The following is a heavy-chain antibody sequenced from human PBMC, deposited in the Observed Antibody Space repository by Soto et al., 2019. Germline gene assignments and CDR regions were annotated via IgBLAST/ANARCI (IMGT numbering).Heavy chain of an antibody. D-gene: IGHD3-9*01. V-gene: IGHV1-2*04. J-gene: IGHJ6*02. CDR3: ARAHNYDILTGYYRGGHYYYYGMDV. CDR1: GYTFTGYY. CDR2: INPNSGGT. Sequence: ASVKVSCKASGYTFTGYYMYWVRQAPGQGLEWMGWINPNSGGTNYAQKFQGWVTMTRDTSISTAYMELSRLRSDDTAVYYCARAHNYDILTGYYRGGHYYYYGMDVWGQGTTVTVSS.